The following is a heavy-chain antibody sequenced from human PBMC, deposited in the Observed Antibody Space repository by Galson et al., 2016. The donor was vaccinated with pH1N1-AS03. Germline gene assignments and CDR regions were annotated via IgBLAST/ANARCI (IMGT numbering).Heavy chain of an antibody. Sequence: SLRLSCAASGFTFIDYYMNWIRQAPGKGLEWVSYISPTATTINYADPVKGRFTISRDNAKNSLYLQMSTLRSDDTAVYYCARPNGDYAINAFDIWGQGTMVTVSS. D-gene: IGHD4-17*01. V-gene: IGHV3-11*01. CDR2: ISPTATTI. CDR3: ARPNGDYAINAFDI. CDR1: GFTFIDYY. J-gene: IGHJ3*02.